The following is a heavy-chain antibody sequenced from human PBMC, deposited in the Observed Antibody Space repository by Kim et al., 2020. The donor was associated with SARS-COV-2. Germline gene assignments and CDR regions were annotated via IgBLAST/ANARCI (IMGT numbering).Heavy chain of an antibody. CDR3: ARETPDYGTYFFDY. J-gene: IGHJ4*02. V-gene: IGHV4-31*02. D-gene: IGHD1-1*01. Sequence: NPALKSRVTISIDTSKNQFSLKLSSVTAADTAVYYCARETPDYGTYFFDYWGQGTLVTVSS.